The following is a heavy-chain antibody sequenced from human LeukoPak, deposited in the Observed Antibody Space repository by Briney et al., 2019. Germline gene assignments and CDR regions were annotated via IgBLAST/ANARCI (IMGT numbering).Heavy chain of an antibody. V-gene: IGHV3-23*01. D-gene: IGHD1-1*01. J-gene: IGHJ5*02. CDR2: ISGSGGST. CDR1: GFTFSSYA. Sequence: GGSLRLSCAASGFTFSSYAMSWVRQAPGKGLEWVSVISGSGGSTYYADSVKGRFTISRDNSKNTLYLQMNSLRAEDTAIYYCAKVANNWNDINNWFDPWGQGTLVTVSS. CDR3: AKVANNWNDINNWFDP.